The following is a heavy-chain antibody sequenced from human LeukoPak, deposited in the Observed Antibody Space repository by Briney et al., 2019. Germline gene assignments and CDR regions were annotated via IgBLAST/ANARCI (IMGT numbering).Heavy chain of an antibody. J-gene: IGHJ4*02. Sequence: SETLSLTCTVSGGSISSYYWSWIRQPPGKGLEWIGYISYGGSTNYSPSLKSRVTISVDTSKNQFSLKLSSVTAADTAVYYCARGLYSSSWYRDDYWGQGTLVTVSS. D-gene: IGHD6-13*01. CDR2: ISYGGST. CDR1: GGSISSYY. CDR3: ARGLYSSSWYRDDY. V-gene: IGHV4-59*01.